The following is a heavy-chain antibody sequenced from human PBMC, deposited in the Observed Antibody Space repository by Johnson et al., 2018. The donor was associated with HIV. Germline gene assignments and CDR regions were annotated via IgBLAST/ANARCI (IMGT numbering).Heavy chain of an antibody. V-gene: IGHV3-13*01. J-gene: IGHJ3*02. CDR1: GFTVSSNY. CDR3: ARVTNDAFDI. Sequence: VQLVESGGGLVQPGGSLRLSCAASGFTVSSNYMTWVRQAPGKRLEWVSVIGTAGDTYYPGSVKGRFTISRENAKNSLYLQMNSLRAGDTAVYYCARVTNDAFDIWGQGTMVTVSS. CDR2: IGTAGDT.